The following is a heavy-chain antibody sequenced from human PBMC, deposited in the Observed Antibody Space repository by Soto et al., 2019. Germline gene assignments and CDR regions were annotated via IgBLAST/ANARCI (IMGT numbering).Heavy chain of an antibody. CDR3: ASSAGHPPDFFYYTGMDV. V-gene: IGHV4-4*08. CDR2: VYTPDYT. J-gene: IGHJ6*02. CDR1: GASIRNYY. Sequence: SETLSLTCSVSGASIRNYYWHWVRQLPGKGLEWIGYVYTPDYTRYNSSLKSRVTISVDTSKSQFSLRLNSVTAADTAVYYCASSAGHPPDFFYYTGMDVWGQG. D-gene: IGHD3-3*01.